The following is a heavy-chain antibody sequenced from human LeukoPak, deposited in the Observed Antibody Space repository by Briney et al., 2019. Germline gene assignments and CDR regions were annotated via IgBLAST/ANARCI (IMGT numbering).Heavy chain of an antibody. CDR3: ARGDTSLQRNDALDI. V-gene: IGHV3-21*01. Sequence: GGSLRLSCAASGLTFSRYAMSWVRQAPGKGLEWVSSISLTSNDIYYAASVRGRFIISRDNAKNLLSLQMNSLRAEDTALYYCARGDTSLQRNDALDIWGQGTMVSVSS. CDR2: ISLTSNDI. D-gene: IGHD1-26*01. CDR1: GLTFSRYA. J-gene: IGHJ3*02.